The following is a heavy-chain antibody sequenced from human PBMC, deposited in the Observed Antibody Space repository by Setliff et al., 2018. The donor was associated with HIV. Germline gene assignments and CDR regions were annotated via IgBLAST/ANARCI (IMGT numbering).Heavy chain of an antibody. Sequence: ASVKVSCKASGYSLSTYAISWVRQAPGQGLEWMGWIDSNNGNRNFAQKFRGRVTMTTDISTNTAYMEVRSLSFDDTAVYYCVRLTSDRTNYYYYMDVWGKGTTVTVSS. D-gene: IGHD2-8*01. CDR2: IDSNNGNR. V-gene: IGHV1-18*01. CDR1: GYSLSTYA. J-gene: IGHJ6*03. CDR3: VRLTSDRTNYYYYMDV.